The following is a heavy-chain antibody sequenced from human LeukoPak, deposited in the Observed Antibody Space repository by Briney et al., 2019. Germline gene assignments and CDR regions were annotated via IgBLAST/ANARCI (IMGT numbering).Heavy chain of an antibody. D-gene: IGHD3-16*01. CDR3: ARDRVEVTTSMLGGVKRTVTDYYGMDV. V-gene: IGHV3-53*01. CDR1: GFTVSNNH. Sequence: GGSLRLSCGASGFTVSNNHMSWVRQAPGKGLEWVSITYSDGTTYYADPVKGRFTISRDNSRNTLYVQMNSLRAEDTAVYFCARDRVEVTTSMLGGVKRTVTDYYGMDVWGQGTTVTVS. J-gene: IGHJ6*02. CDR2: TYSDGTT.